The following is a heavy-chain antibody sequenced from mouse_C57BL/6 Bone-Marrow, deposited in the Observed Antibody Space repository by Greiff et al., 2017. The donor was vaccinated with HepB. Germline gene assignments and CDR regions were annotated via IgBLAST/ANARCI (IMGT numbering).Heavy chain of an antibody. J-gene: IGHJ2*01. Sequence: EVQLQQSGAELVRPGASVKLSCTASGFNIKDDYMHWVKQRPEQGLEWIGWIDPENGDTEYASKFQGKATITADTSSNTAYLQLSSLTSEDTAVYYCTTYYYGSRSFDYWGQGTTLTVSS. V-gene: IGHV14-4*01. CDR1: GFNIKDDY. D-gene: IGHD1-1*01. CDR2: IDPENGDT. CDR3: TTYYYGSRSFDY.